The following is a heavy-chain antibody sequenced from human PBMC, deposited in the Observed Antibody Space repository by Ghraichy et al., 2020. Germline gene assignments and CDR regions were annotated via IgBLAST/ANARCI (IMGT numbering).Heavy chain of an antibody. Sequence: SVKVSCKASGGTFSSYAISWVRQAPGQGLEWMGGIIPIFGTANYAQKFQGRVTITADKSTSTAYMELSSLRSEDTAVYYCASFGYCSSTSCRPGKLGAGYWGQGTLVTVSS. D-gene: IGHD2-2*03. CDR2: IIPIFGTA. V-gene: IGHV1-69*06. CDR3: ASFGYCSSTSCRPGKLGAGY. CDR1: GGTFSSYA. J-gene: IGHJ4*02.